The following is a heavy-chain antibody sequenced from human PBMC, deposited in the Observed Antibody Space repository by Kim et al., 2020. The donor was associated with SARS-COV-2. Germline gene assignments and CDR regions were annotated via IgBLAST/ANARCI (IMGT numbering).Heavy chain of an antibody. J-gene: IGHJ5*02. CDR1: GGSFSGYF. V-gene: IGHV4-34*01. CDR3: ARVIGYRKNWFDP. CDR2: INQSGTT. Sequence: SETLSLTCAVYGGSFSGYFWSWIRQPPGKGLEWIGEINQSGTTNYSPSLESRVTISVDTSKNHFSLKLSSVTDTDTAIYYCARVIGYRKNWFDPWGQG. D-gene: IGHD3-9*01.